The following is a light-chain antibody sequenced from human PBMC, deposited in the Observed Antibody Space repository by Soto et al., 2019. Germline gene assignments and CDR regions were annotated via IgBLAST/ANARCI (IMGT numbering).Light chain of an antibody. CDR3: QQYYSTLTWT. V-gene: IGKV4-1*01. CDR2: WAS. Sequence: DIVMTQSPDSLAVSLGERATINCKSSQSVLYISNNKNYLAWYQQKPGQPPKLLIYWASTRESGVPDRFSGSGSGTDFTLTISSLQAEDVAVYYCQQYYSTLTWTFGQGNKVEIK. CDR1: QSVLYISNNKNY. J-gene: IGKJ1*01.